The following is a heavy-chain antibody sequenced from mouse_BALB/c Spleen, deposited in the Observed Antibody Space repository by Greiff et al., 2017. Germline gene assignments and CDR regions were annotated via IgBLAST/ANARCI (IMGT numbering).Heavy chain of an antibody. CDR3: ARSSRPLFDD. J-gene: IGHJ2*01. CDR2: INPSTGYT. V-gene: IGHV1-7*01. Sequence: VQLQQSGAELAKPGASVKMSCKASGYTFTSYWMHWVKQRPGQGLEWIGYINPSTGYTEYNQKFKDKATLTADKSSSTAYMQLSSLTSEDSAVYYCARSSRPLFDDWGQGTTLTVSS. CDR1: GYTFTSYW.